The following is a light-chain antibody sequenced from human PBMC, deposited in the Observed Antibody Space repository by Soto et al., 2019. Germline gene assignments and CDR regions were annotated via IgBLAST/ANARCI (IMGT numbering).Light chain of an antibody. Sequence: DIQVTQSASSLSASVGDRVTITCRASQSITNYLNWYQHEPGKAPKLLIYAASSLQSGVPPRFSGSGSGTDFTLTISSLQPEDFATYYCQQSYSYPYTFGQGTKVDI. CDR1: QSITNY. J-gene: IGKJ2*01. CDR3: QQSYSYPYT. V-gene: IGKV1-39*01. CDR2: AAS.